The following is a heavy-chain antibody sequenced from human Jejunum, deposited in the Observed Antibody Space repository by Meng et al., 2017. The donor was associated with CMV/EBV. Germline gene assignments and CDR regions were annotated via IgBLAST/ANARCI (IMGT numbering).Heavy chain of an antibody. Sequence: TFDDYAIHWVRQPPGKGLEWVSGISWSSGREGYAGSVRGRFTLSRDKAKNVLYLQMTSLRPDDTAFYYCARDIYSKTYYRSNAFDIWGQGTLVTVSS. CDR2: ISWSSGRE. CDR1: TFDDYA. V-gene: IGHV3-9*01. D-gene: IGHD3-10*01. J-gene: IGHJ3*02. CDR3: ARDIYSKTYYRSNAFDI.